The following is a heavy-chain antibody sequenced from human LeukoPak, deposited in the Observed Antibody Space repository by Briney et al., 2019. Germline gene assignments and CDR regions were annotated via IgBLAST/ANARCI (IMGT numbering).Heavy chain of an antibody. CDR1: GFTFSSHT. V-gene: IGHV3-30*04. CDR3: ARDVGGYAFDY. J-gene: IGHJ4*02. D-gene: IGHD5-12*01. Sequence: GGSLRLSCVASGFTFSSHTLHWVRQAPGKGLEWVAVMSYDGSHQFHADSVKGRFTISRDNSKNTLYLQMNSLRPEDTAIYFCARDVGGYAFDYWGQGTLVTVSS. CDR2: MSYDGSHQ.